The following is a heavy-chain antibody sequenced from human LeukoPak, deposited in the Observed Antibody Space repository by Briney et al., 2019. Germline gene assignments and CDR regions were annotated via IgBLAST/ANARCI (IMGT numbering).Heavy chain of an antibody. J-gene: IGHJ4*02. V-gene: IGHV1-2*02. CDR1: GYTFTTYF. D-gene: IGHD6-13*01. Sequence: ASVKVSCKASGYTFTTYFMHWVRQAPGQGLEWMGCINPYNGGTNYAQKFQGRVTMTRDTSISTAYMELSRLRSDDTAVYYCARDLSAAAASLSDYWGQGTLVTVSS. CDR3: ARDLSAAAASLSDY. CDR2: INPYNGGT.